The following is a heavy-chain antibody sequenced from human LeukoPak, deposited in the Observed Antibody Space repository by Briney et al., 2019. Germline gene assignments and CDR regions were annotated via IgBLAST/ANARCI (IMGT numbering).Heavy chain of an antibody. CDR3: ARLGIAAAGTRDWFDP. D-gene: IGHD6-13*01. CDR2: IYYSGST. V-gene: IGHV4-59*08. J-gene: IGHJ5*02. CDR1: GGSISSHY. Sequence: PSETLSLTCTVSGGSISSHYWSWIRQPPGKGLEWIGYIYYSGSTNYNPSLKGRVTISVDTSKNQFSLKLSSVTAADTAVYYCARLGIAAAGTRDWFDPWGQGTLITVSS.